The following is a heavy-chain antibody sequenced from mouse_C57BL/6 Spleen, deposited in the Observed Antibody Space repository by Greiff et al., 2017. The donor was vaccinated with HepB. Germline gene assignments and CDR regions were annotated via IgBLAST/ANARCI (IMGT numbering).Heavy chain of an antibody. CDR2: ISSGSSTI. Sequence: EVKLVESGGGLVKPGGSLKLSCAASGFTFSDYGMHWVRQAPEKGLEWVAYISSGSSTIYYADTVKGRFTISRDKAKNTLFLQMTSLRSEDTAMYYCARNFYYGNYYAMDYWGQGTSVTVSS. CDR3: ARNFYYGNYYAMDY. CDR1: GFTFSDYG. D-gene: IGHD2-1*01. J-gene: IGHJ4*01. V-gene: IGHV5-17*01.